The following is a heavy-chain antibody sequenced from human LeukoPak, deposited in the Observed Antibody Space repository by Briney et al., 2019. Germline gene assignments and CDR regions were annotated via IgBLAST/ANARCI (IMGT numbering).Heavy chain of an antibody. J-gene: IGHJ4*02. D-gene: IGHD3-22*01. V-gene: IGHV4-30-4*08. CDR2: IYYSGST. CDR3: ARATYYYDSSGPFPEYYFDY. Sequence: SETLSLTCTVSGGSISSGGYYWSWLRQHPGTGLEWIGYIYYSGSTYYNPSLKSRVTISVDTSKNQFSLKLSSVTAADTAVYYCARATYYYDSSGPFPEYYFDYWGQGTLVTVSS. CDR1: GGSISSGGYY.